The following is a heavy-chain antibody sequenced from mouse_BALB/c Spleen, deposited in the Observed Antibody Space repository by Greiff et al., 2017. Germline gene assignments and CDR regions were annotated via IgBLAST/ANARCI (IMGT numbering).Heavy chain of an antibody. CDR3: ARGGDGYYNAMDY. CDR1: GFTFSSFG. Sequence: DVKLVESGGGLVQPGGSRKLSCAASGFTFSSFGMHWVRQAPEKGLEWVAYISSGSSTIYYADTVKGRFTISRDNPKNTLFLQMTSLRSEDTAMYYCARGGDGYYNAMDYWGQGTSVTVSS. J-gene: IGHJ4*01. D-gene: IGHD2-3*01. CDR2: ISSGSSTI. V-gene: IGHV5-17*02.